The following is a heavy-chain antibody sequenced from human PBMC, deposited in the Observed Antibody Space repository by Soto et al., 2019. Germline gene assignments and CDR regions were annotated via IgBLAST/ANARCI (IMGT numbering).Heavy chain of an antibody. D-gene: IGHD2-2*02. J-gene: IGHJ6*02. CDR2: ISSDSSYI. V-gene: IGHV3-21*06. Sequence: GGSLRLSCAASGFTFGGRTVNWVRQAPGKGLEWVSSISSDSSYIYYTDSVKGRFTISRDNAKNSLYLQMNSLRAEDTAVYYCARGHCSRTSCYTGGYYYYGMDVWGQGTTVTVSS. CDR1: GFTFGGRT. CDR3: ARGHCSRTSCYTGGYYYYGMDV.